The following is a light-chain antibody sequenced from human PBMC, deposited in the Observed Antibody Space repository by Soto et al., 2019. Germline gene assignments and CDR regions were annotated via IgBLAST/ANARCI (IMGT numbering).Light chain of an antibody. CDR2: GAS. J-gene: IGKJ5*01. CDR3: QQYNNWPPSIT. Sequence: EIVMTQSPASLSVTPGERATLSCRASQSVSRQVVWYQQKPGQAPRLLIYGASTRATGIPARFSGSGSGTEFTLTISSLQSEDFAVYYCQQYNNWPPSITFGQGTRLEIK. CDR1: QSVSRQ. V-gene: IGKV3D-15*01.